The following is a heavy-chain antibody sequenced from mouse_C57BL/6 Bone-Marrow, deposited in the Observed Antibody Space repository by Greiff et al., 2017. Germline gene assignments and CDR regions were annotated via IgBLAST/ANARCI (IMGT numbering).Heavy chain of an antibody. Sequence: QVQLQQPGAELVRPGTSVKLSCKASGSTFTSYWMPWVKQRPGQGLEWIGVIDPSDSYTNYNQKFKGKATLTVDTSSSTTYMQLSSLTSEDSAVYYCARPAPTVVATEAMDYWGQGTAVTVSS. D-gene: IGHD1-1*01. J-gene: IGHJ4*01. V-gene: IGHV1-59*01. CDR1: GSTFTSYW. CDR3: ARPAPTVVATEAMDY. CDR2: IDPSDSYT.